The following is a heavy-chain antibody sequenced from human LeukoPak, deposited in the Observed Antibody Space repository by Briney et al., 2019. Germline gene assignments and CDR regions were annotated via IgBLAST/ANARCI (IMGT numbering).Heavy chain of an antibody. V-gene: IGHV3-23*01. CDR2: ISGSGGST. D-gene: IGHD3-16*02. Sequence: GSLRPSFAASGFTFSSYAISWGRQAPGKGVEWISAISGSGGSTYYADSVKGRFTIPRDNSKNTLYLQMNSLRAEDTAVYYCAKALITFGGVIVNPLDYWGQGTLVTVSS. CDR3: AKALITFGGVIVNPLDY. J-gene: IGHJ4*02. CDR1: GFTFSSYA.